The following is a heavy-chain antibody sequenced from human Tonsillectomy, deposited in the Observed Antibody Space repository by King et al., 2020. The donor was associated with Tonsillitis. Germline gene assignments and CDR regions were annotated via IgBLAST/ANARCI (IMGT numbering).Heavy chain of an antibody. D-gene: IGHD2-15*01. V-gene: IGHV4-61*02. J-gene: IGHJ3*02. CDR1: GGSISSGSFY. CDR2: IHKSGTT. Sequence: QLQESGPGLVKPSQTLSLTCSVSGGSISSGSFYWSWIRQPAGKGLEWIGRIHKSGTTNYSPSLKSRVSISLDTAKNQFSLNLSSVTAADTALYYCARVDLGYCSANTSRPEDAFDIWGQGTMVTVSS. CDR3: ARVDLGYCSANTSRPEDAFDI.